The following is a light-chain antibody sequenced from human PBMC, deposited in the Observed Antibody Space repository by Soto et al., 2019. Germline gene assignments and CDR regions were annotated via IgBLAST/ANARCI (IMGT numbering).Light chain of an antibody. CDR3: QQQGT. CDR1: RSLSSSY. J-gene: IGKJ2*01. CDR2: AAS. V-gene: IGKV3-20*01. Sequence: EIVLTQSPGTLSLSPGERATLSCRASRSLSSSYVVRYQQKPGQAPRLLIYAASRRATGIPDRFSGSGSATEYTLTISRLEPEDFAVYYCQQQGTFGQGTKLEIK.